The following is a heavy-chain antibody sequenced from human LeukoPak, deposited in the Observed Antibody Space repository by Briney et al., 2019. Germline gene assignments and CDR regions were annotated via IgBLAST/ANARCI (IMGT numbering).Heavy chain of an antibody. J-gene: IGHJ4*02. V-gene: IGHV4-59*01. CDR1: GGSISSYY. D-gene: IGHD3-10*01. Sequence: SETLSLTCTVSGGSISSYYWSWIRQPPGKGLEWIGYIYYSGSTNYNPSLKSRVTISVDTSKNQFSLKLSSVTAADTAVYYCARDNRGQYELDYWGQGTLVTVSS. CDR2: IYYSGST. CDR3: ARDNRGQYELDY.